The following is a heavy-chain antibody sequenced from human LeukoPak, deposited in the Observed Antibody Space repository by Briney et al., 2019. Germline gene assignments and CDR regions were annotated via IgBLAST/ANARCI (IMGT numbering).Heavy chain of an antibody. Sequence: PSETLSLTCTVSGGSISSSSSYWGWIRQPPGKGLEWIGSMYHSGSTYYNPSLKSRVTISVDTSKNQFSLKLSSVTAADTAVYYCARLYGSGSYFDYWGQGTLVTVSS. D-gene: IGHD3-10*01. CDR1: GGSISSSSSY. J-gene: IGHJ4*02. CDR3: ARLYGSGSYFDY. CDR2: MYHSGST. V-gene: IGHV4-39*01.